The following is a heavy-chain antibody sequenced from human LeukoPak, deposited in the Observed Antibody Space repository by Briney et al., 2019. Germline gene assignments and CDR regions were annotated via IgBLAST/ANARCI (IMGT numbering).Heavy chain of an antibody. D-gene: IGHD3-10*01. J-gene: IGHJ4*02. CDR2: IRSKANSCAT. CDR1: GFTFSGSA. Sequence: QPGGSLKLSCAASGFTFSGSAMHWVRQASGKGLEWVGRIRSKANSCATAYAASVKGRFTISRDDSKNTTYLQMNSLKTEDTAVYYCTSRPLLSYYGSGRTRSDYWGQGTLVTVSS. V-gene: IGHV3-73*01. CDR3: TSRPLLSYYGSGRTRSDY.